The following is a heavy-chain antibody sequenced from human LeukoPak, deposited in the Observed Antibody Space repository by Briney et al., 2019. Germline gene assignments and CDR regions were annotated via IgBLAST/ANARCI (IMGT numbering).Heavy chain of an antibody. Sequence: PSETLSLTCTVSGGSISSHYWSWIRQPPGKGLEWIGYIYYSGGTNYNPSLKSRVTISIDTSKNQFSLKLSSVTAADTAVYYCARGPTPTRIAARPGGYYFDYWGQGTLVTVSS. CDR2: IYYSGGT. J-gene: IGHJ4*02. CDR3: ARGPTPTRIAARPGGYYFDY. D-gene: IGHD6-6*01. V-gene: IGHV4-59*11. CDR1: GGSISSHY.